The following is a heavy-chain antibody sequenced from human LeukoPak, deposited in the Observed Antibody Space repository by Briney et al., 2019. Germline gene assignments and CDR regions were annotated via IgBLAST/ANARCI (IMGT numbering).Heavy chain of an antibody. J-gene: IGHJ4*02. Sequence: SEALSLTCTISGGSISSDGYYWGWIRQPPGKGLEWIGSIYYSGSTYYNSSLKSRVTMFVDTSKNHFSLKLSSVTAADTAVYYCAGICIGNCSSTRWGQGTLVTVSS. D-gene: IGHD2-2*03. CDR3: AGICIGNCSSTR. CDR1: GGSISSDGYY. V-gene: IGHV4-39*02. CDR2: IYYSGST.